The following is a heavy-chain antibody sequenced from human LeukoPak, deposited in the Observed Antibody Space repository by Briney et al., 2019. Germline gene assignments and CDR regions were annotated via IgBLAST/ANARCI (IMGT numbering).Heavy chain of an antibody. D-gene: IGHD3-3*01. CDR2: IYYSGST. V-gene: IGHV4-59*01. CDR3: ARDKYYDFWSASYYYYMDV. Sequence: SETLSLTCTVSGGSISRYYWSWIRQPPGKGLEWIGYIYYSGSTNYNPSLKSRVTISVDASKNQFSLKLSSVTAADTAVYYCARDKYYDFWSASYYYYMDVWGKGTTVTVSS. J-gene: IGHJ6*03. CDR1: GGSISRYY.